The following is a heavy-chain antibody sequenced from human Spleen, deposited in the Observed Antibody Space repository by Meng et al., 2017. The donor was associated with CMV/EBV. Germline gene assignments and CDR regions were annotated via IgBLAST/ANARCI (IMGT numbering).Heavy chain of an antibody. D-gene: IGHD3-22*01. V-gene: IGHV4-34*01. CDR2: IYHSGST. Sequence: YGGSFSGYYWSWIRQPPGKGLEWIGEIYHSGSTNYNPSLESRVTISVDKSKSHFSLKLSSVTAADTAVYYCARHYYDSSGYTQYYFDYWGQGTLVTVSS. CDR3: ARHYYDSSGYTQYYFDY. CDR1: GGSFSGYY. J-gene: IGHJ4*02.